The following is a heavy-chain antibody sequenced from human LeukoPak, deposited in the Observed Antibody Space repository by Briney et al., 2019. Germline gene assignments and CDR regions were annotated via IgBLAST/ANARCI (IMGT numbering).Heavy chain of an antibody. Sequence: ASVKVSCKASGGTFSSYAISWVQQAPGQGLEWMGRIIPILGIANYAQKFQGRVTITADKSTSTAYMELSSLRSEDTAVYYCARDLYYDSSGYPDAFDIWGQGTMVTVSS. CDR3: ARDLYYDSSGYPDAFDI. CDR2: IIPILGIA. CDR1: GGTFSSYA. J-gene: IGHJ3*02. V-gene: IGHV1-69*04. D-gene: IGHD3-22*01.